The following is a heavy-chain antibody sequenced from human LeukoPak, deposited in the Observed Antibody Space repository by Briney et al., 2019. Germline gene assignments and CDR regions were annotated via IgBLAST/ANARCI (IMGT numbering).Heavy chain of an antibody. CDR3: ARLPPLPRPNYYYYYMDV. J-gene: IGHJ6*03. D-gene: IGHD2-15*01. V-gene: IGHV7-4-1*02. Sequence: GASVKVSCKASGYTFTSYAMNWVRQAPGQGLEWMGWINTNTGNPTYAQGFTGRFVFSLDTSVSTAYLQISSLKAEDTAVYYCARLPPLPRPNYYYYYMDVWGKGTTVTVSS. CDR1: GYTFTSYA. CDR2: INTNTGNP.